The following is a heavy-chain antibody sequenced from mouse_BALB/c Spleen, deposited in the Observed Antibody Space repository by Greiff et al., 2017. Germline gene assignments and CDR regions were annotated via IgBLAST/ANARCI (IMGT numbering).Heavy chain of an antibody. V-gene: IGHV2-5-1*01. J-gene: IGHJ3*01. D-gene: IGHD2-4*01. Sequence: QVQLQQSGPSLVQPSQSLSITCTVSGFSFTSYGVHWVRQSPGKGLEWLGVIWRGGSTDYNAAFMSRLSITKDNSKSQVFFKMNSLQADDTAIYYCAKSGDYDGGGRLAYWGQGTLVTVSA. CDR3: AKSGDYDGGGRLAY. CDR2: IWRGGST. CDR1: GFSFTSYG.